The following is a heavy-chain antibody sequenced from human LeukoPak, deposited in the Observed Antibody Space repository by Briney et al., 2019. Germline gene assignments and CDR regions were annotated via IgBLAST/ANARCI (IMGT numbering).Heavy chain of an antibody. CDR2: IIPIFGTA. V-gene: IGHV1-69*13. CDR3: ARGKGYYDSSGYHRY. J-gene: IGHJ4*02. D-gene: IGHD3-22*01. Sequence: ASVKVSCKASGGTFSSYAISWVRQAPGQGLEWMGGIIPIFGTANYAQKFQGRVTITADESTSTAYMELSSLRSEDTAVYYCARGKGYYDSSGYHRYWGQGTLVTVSS. CDR1: GGTFSSYA.